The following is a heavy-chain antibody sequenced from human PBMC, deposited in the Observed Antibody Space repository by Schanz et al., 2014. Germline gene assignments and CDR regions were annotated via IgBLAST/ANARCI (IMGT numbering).Heavy chain of an antibody. Sequence: EVQLVESGGGLVKPGDSLRLSCAASGFTFSSYTMKWVRQAPGKGLEWVSSISSTSTYLYYADSVKGRFTISRDSARNSLYLQMSSLRAEDTAVYYCARDKGGYYPFDYWGQGTLVTVSS. J-gene: IGHJ4*02. CDR2: ISSTSTYL. CDR3: ARDKGGYYPFDY. V-gene: IGHV3-21*01. CDR1: GFTFSSYT. D-gene: IGHD3-3*01.